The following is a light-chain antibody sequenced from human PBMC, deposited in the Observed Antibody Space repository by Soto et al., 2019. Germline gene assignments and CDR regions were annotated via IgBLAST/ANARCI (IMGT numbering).Light chain of an antibody. CDR1: QSISPW. V-gene: IGKV1-5*01. Sequence: DIHMTQSPSTLSASVGDRVTIACRASQSISPWLAWYQQKPGKAPKLLIYGASSLEGGVPSRFSGSGSGTDFTLTISGLQPDDFATYYCQQYHTFSIAFGQGTRLEIK. CDR3: QQYHTFSIA. CDR2: GAS. J-gene: IGKJ5*01.